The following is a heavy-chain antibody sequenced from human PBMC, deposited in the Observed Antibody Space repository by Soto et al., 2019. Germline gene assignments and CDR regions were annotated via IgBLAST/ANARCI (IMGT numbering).Heavy chain of an antibody. D-gene: IGHD6-19*01. Sequence: EVQLLESGGGLVQPGGSLRLSCAASGFTFSNYAMSWVRQAPGKGLEWVSAISGSGGSTYYADSVKGRFTISRDNSKNTLYLKMNSLRAEDTAVYYCAKESDSSGFIGNQDYWGQGTLVTVSS. J-gene: IGHJ4*02. CDR1: GFTFSNYA. CDR2: ISGSGGST. CDR3: AKESDSSGFIGNQDY. V-gene: IGHV3-23*01.